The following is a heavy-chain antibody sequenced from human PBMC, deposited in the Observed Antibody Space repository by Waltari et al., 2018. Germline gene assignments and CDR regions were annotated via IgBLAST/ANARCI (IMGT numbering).Heavy chain of an antibody. Sequence: QVQLVESGGGVVQPGGARRLSCAAYGFLFSSYALHWVRQAPGKGLEWVAVISNDGSNKYYADSVKGRFTISRDNSKNTLFLQMNSLRAEDTAVHYCVRGGLPSVTLEFWGQGTLVTVSS. CDR3: VRGGLPSVTLEF. J-gene: IGHJ4*02. CDR1: GFLFSSYA. V-gene: IGHV3-30-3*01. CDR2: ISNDGSNK. D-gene: IGHD2-21*02.